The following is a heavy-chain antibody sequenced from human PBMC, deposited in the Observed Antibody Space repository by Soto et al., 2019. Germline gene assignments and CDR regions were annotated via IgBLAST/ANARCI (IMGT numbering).Heavy chain of an antibody. CDR1: GFSLNTTSGAG. D-gene: IGHD2-15*01. Sequence: QITLKESGPALVKPTQTLTLTCTFSGFSLNTTSGAGVGWIRQPPGKALEWVALIYWNDDTRYSPSLKNRLIITKDTSKTQVVLTMTNMDPVDTATYYCAHRSPGGCSGSSCYYNWFDPWGQGTLVTVSS. CDR2: IYWNDDT. V-gene: IGHV2-5*01. CDR3: AHRSPGGCSGSSCYYNWFDP. J-gene: IGHJ5*02.